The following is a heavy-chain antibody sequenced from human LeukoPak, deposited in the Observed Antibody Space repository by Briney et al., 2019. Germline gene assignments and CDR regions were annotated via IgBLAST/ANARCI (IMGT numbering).Heavy chain of an antibody. J-gene: IGHJ4*02. CDR1: GFTFSRYW. Sequence: GGSLRLSCAASGFTFSRYWMNWVRQAPGKGLEWVANIREDGSEKYYVDSVKGRFTISRDNTRNLLYLEMSSLRAEDTAVYYCGVVYWGQGTLVTVSS. CDR3: GVVY. V-gene: IGHV3-7*01. CDR2: IREDGSEK.